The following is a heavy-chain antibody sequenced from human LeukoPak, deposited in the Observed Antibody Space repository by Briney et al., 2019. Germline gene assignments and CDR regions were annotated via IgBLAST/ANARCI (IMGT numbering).Heavy chain of an antibody. CDR2: IYYSGST. CDR1: GGSISSYY. J-gene: IGHJ3*02. CDR3: ARVGATGAFDI. V-gene: IGHV4-59*01. Sequence: PSEILSLTCTVSGGSISSYYWSWIRQPPGKGLEWIGYIYYSGSTNYNPSLKSRVTISVDTSKNQFSLELSSVTAADTAVYYCARVGATGAFDIWGQGTMVTVSS. D-gene: IGHD1-26*01.